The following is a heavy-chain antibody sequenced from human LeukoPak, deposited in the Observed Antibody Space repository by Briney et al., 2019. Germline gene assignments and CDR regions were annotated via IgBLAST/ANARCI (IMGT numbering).Heavy chain of an antibody. CDR2: ISWNSGSI. D-gene: IGHD6-13*01. J-gene: IGHJ3*02. V-gene: IGHV3-9*01. Sequence: GRSLRLSCAASGFTFDDYAMHWVRQAPGKGLEWVSGISWNSGSIGYADSVKGRFTISRDNAKNSLYLQMNSLRAEDTALYYCAKDMRAAAVGGAFDIWGQGTMVTVSS. CDR3: AKDMRAAAVGGAFDI. CDR1: GFTFDDYA.